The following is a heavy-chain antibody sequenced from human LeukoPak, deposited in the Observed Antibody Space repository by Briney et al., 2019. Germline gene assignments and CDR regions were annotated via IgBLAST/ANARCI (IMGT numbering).Heavy chain of an antibody. D-gene: IGHD2-15*01. CDR1: GYTFTSYY. CDR2: INPSGGST. Sequence: GASVKVSCKASGYTFTSYYMHWVRQAPGQGLEWMGIINPSGGSTSYAQKFQGRVTMTRDTSTSTVYMELSSLRSEDTAVYYCARDIRKVVAAINWFDPWGQRTLVTVPS. CDR3: ARDIRKVVAAINWFDP. J-gene: IGHJ5*02. V-gene: IGHV1-46*03.